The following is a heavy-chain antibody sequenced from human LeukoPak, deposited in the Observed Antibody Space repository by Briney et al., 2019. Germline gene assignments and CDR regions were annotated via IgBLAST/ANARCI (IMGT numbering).Heavy chain of an antibody. Sequence: GGSLRLSCEASGLAFSSYWASWVRQAPGKGLEWVANINQDGNSQNYVDSVRGRFTISKDNAKNSVYLQMNSLRAEDTAVYYCARSLWPEDYWGQGILVTVSS. CDR2: INQDGNSQ. J-gene: IGHJ4*02. CDR1: GLAFSSYW. D-gene: IGHD2-21*01. V-gene: IGHV3-7*01. CDR3: ARSLWPEDY.